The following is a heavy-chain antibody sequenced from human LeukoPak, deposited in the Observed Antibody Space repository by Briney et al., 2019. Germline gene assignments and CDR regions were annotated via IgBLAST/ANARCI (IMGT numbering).Heavy chain of an antibody. CDR1: GGTFSSYA. D-gene: IGHD6-19*01. CDR3: AREAIQIAVAGTFWFDP. J-gene: IGHJ5*02. CDR2: ISAYNGNT. V-gene: IGHV1-18*01. Sequence: ASVKVSCKASGGTFSSYAISWVRQAPGQGLEWMGWISAYNGNTNYAQKLQGRVTMTTDTSTSTAYMELRSLRSDDTAVYYCAREAIQIAVAGTFWFDPWGQGTLVTVSS.